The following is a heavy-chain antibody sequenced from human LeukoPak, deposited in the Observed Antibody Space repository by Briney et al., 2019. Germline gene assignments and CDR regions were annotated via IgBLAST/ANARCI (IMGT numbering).Heavy chain of an antibody. V-gene: IGHV4-4*07. CDR2: IYTSGST. CDR3: ARGGSGSYYPPPYYYYYYMDV. J-gene: IGHJ6*03. Sequence: KPSETLSLTCTVSGGSISSYYWSWIRQPAGKGLEWIGRIYTSGSTNYNPSLTSRVTMSVDTSKNQFSLKLSSVTAADTAVYYCARGGSGSYYPPPYYYYYYMDVWGKGTTVTVSS. D-gene: IGHD3-10*01. CDR1: GGSISSYY.